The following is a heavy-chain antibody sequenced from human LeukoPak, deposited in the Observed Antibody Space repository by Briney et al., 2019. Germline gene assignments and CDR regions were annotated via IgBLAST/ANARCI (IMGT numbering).Heavy chain of an antibody. Sequence: SETLSLTCTVSGGSICSYYWSWIRQPPGKGLEWIGYIYYSGSTNYNPSLKSRVTISVDTSKNQFSLKLSSVTAADTAVYYCARATAYYDFWSGYYLDYWGQGTLVTVSS. CDR3: ARATAYYDFWSGYYLDY. D-gene: IGHD3-3*01. CDR1: GGSICSYY. CDR2: IYYSGST. J-gene: IGHJ4*02. V-gene: IGHV4-59*08.